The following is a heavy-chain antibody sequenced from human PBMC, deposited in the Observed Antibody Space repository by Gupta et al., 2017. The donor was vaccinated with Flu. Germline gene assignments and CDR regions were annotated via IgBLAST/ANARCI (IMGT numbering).Heavy chain of an antibody. D-gene: IGHD4-17*01. J-gene: IGHJ6*02. CDR3: ANLVAVTTVQDGMDV. CDR2: ISYDGSNK. Sequence: QVQLVESGGGVVQPGRSLRLSCAASGFTFSSYGMHWVRKAPGKGLEWVAVISYDGSNKYYADSVKGRFTISRDNSKNTLYLQMNSLRAEDTAVYYCANLVAVTTVQDGMDVWGQGTTVTVSS. V-gene: IGHV3-30*18. CDR1: GFTFSSYG.